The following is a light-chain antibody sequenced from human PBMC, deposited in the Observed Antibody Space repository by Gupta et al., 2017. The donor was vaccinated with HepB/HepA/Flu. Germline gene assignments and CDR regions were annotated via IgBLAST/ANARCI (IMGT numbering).Light chain of an antibody. CDR2: EVA. V-gene: IGLV2-23*02. J-gene: IGLJ2*01. CDR1: SRDVGKYDL. Sequence: QSALTQPASVSGSLGQSITIPCPGTSRDVGKYDLVSWYQQAPGKAPKLIIYEVAKRPSGISSRFSGSKSGNTASLTISGLQAGDEADYYCYSYTGSNTYLPFGGGTKLTVL. CDR3: YSYTGSNTYLP.